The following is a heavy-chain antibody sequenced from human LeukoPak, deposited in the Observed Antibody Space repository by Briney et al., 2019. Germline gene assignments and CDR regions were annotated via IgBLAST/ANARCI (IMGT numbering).Heavy chain of an antibody. CDR1: GGTLSSYA. J-gene: IGHJ4*02. CDR2: IIPIFGTA. Sequence: ASVKVSCKASGGTLSSYAISWVRQAPGQGLEWMGGIIPIFGTANYAQKFQGRVTITADESTSTAYMELSSLRSEDTAVYYCAREGPNPFDYWGQGTLVTVSS. CDR3: AREGPNPFDY. V-gene: IGHV1-69*13.